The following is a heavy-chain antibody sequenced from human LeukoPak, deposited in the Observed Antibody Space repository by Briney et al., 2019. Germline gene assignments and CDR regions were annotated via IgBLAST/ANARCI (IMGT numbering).Heavy chain of an antibody. Sequence: TGGSLRLSCAASGFTVSSNYMSWVRQAPGKGLEWVSVVYSGGSTYYADSAKGRFTISRDNSKNTLYLQMNSLRAEDTAVYYCAKGTSGYGLYYFDYWGQGTLVTVSS. V-gene: IGHV3-66*01. D-gene: IGHD5-12*01. CDR1: GFTVSSNY. CDR3: AKGTSGYGLYYFDY. CDR2: VYSGGST. J-gene: IGHJ4*02.